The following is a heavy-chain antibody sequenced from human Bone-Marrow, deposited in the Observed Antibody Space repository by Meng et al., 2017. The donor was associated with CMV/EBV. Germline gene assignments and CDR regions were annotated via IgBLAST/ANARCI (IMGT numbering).Heavy chain of an antibody. J-gene: IGHJ3*02. Sequence: GGSLRLSCAASGFTFSNYEMNWVRQTPEKGLEWISYISSGGDSIYYADAVRGRFTISRDNTRNSLYLQMNSLRAEDTAVYYCSKGGNYGAFDIWGQGTMVTVSS. CDR2: ISSGGDSI. CDR1: GFTFSNYE. CDR3: SKGGNYGAFDI. D-gene: IGHD3-16*01. V-gene: IGHV3-48*03.